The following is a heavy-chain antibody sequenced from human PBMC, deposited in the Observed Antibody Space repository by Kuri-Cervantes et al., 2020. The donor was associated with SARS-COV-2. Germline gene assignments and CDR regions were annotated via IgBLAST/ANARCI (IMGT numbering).Heavy chain of an antibody. V-gene: IGHV4-39*07. D-gene: IGHD1-7*01. CDR3: ARGGSYWNYLLVPSRFDY. CDR2: INHSGST. CDR1: GGSISSGSYY. Sequence: SETLSLTCTVSGGSISSGSYYWSWIRQPPGKGLEWIGEINHSGSTNYNPSLKSRVTISVGTSKNQFSLKLSSVTAADTAVYYCARGGSYWNYLLVPSRFDYWGQGTLVTVSS. J-gene: IGHJ4*02.